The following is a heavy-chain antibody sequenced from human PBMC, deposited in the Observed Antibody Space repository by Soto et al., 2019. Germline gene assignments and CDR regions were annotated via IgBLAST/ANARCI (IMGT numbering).Heavy chain of an antibody. CDR3: AKADGEQWLLPHLDK. D-gene: IGHD6-19*01. J-gene: IGHJ4*02. V-gene: IGHV3-23*01. CDR1: GFNFKKFA. CDR2: ISCCGGST. Sequence: VQLLESGGGVMQPGGSLRLSCVASGFNFKKFAMSWVRQAPGEGLEWVSGISCCGGSTSYADSVKGRFSIARDDSTNKLSLQMNNLRVEDTAQYYCAKADGEQWLLPHLDKWGQGTLFTVS.